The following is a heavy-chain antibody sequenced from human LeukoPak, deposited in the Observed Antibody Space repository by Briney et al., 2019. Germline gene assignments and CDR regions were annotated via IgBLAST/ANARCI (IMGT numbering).Heavy chain of an antibody. Sequence: GGTLRLSCAASGFTFRNYGINWFRQAPGGGLEWVSAISGSGGSTYYADSVKGRFTISRDNSKNTLYLQMNSLRAEDTAVYYCAKLTGSYYYDSSGYPDYWGQGTLVTVSS. CDR1: GFTFRNYG. J-gene: IGHJ4*02. V-gene: IGHV3-23*01. D-gene: IGHD3-22*01. CDR2: ISGSGGST. CDR3: AKLTGSYYYDSSGYPDY.